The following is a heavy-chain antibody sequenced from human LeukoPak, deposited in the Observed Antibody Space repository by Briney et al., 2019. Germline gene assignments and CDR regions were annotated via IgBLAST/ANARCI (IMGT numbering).Heavy chain of an antibody. D-gene: IGHD3-22*01. J-gene: IGHJ1*01. CDR2: MNPNSGNT. CDR3: AVLQRDDSSGYYTTKAYFQH. V-gene: IGHV1-8*01. CDR1: GYTFTSYD. Sequence: ASVKVSCKASGYTFTSYDINWVRQATGQGLEWMGWMNPNSGNTGYAQKFQGGVTMTRNTSISTAYMELSSPRSEDTAVYYCAVLQRDDSSGYYTTKAYFQHWGQGTLVTVSS.